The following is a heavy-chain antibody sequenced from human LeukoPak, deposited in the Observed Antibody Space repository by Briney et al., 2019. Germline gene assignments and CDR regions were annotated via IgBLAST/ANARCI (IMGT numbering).Heavy chain of an antibody. CDR2: IGTAGDA. CDR1: GFTFSTYD. J-gene: IGHJ2*01. CDR3: VRDIITRGLSGGYDL. Sequence: GRSLRLSCAASGFTFSTYDMHWVRQAAGKGLEWVSGIGTAGDAYYPGSVKGRFTISRENAKNSLYLQMNSLRGGDTAVYYCVRDIITRGLSGGYDLWGRGTLVTVSS. V-gene: IGHV3-13*01. D-gene: IGHD3-22*01.